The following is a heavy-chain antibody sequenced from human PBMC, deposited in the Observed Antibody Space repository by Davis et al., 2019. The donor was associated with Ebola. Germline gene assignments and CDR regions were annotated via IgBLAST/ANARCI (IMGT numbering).Heavy chain of an antibody. J-gene: IGHJ4*02. Sequence: ASVKVSCKASGYTFTSYYMHWVRQAPGQGLEWMGIINPSGGSTSYAQKFQGSVTMTRDTSTSTVYMELSSLRSEDTAVYYCARETKLYYDFWSGYWGPDYWGQGTLVTVSS. CDR3: ARETKLYYDFWSGYWGPDY. CDR2: INPSGGST. V-gene: IGHV1-46*01. D-gene: IGHD3-3*01. CDR1: GYTFTSYY.